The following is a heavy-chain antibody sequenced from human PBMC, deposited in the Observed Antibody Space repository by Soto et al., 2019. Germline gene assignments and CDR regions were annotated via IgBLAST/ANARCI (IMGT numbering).Heavy chain of an antibody. D-gene: IGHD3-10*01. V-gene: IGHV3-30*18. CDR1: GSTFSTYA. CDR3: AKDRMGAGVRGYFDY. CDR2: ISYDGSNK. J-gene: IGHJ4*02. Sequence: QVQLVESGGGGVKPGKSLRLSCAGSGSTFSTYAMDGSGQAPGKGLEWVAVISYDGSNKYYADSVKGRFTISRDNSKNTLYLQMSSLRADDTAVYYCAKDRMGAGVRGYFDYWGQGTLVTVSS.